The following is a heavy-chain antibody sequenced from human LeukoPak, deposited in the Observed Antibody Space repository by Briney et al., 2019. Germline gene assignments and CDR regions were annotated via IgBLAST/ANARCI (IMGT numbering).Heavy chain of an antibody. V-gene: IGHV3-74*01. CDR2: IDTVGSSA. J-gene: IGHJ4*02. CDR3: ASALTTVTPHFHY. D-gene: IGHD4-17*01. Sequence: GGSLRLSCAASGFTFSDYWMHWVRQAPGKGLVWLSRIDTVGSSATYADSVKGRFTISRDNAKNTVYLQMNSLRVEDTGVYYCASALTTVTPHFHYWGQGTLVTVSS. CDR1: GFTFSDYW.